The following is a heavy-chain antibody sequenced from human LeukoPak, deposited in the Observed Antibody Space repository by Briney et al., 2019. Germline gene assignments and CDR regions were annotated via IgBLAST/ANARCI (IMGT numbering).Heavy chain of an antibody. CDR2: IKQEGSET. J-gene: IGHJ3*02. CDR1: GFSFTDYW. CDR3: ARATYYYDSSGYAFDI. D-gene: IGHD3-22*01. V-gene: IGHV3-7*05. Sequence: PGGSRRLSCEASGFSFTDYWMTWVRKAPGKGLEGLGDIKQEGSETHYVDSVKGRFIISRDNAKNSLYLQMNSPRVEDTAVYYCARATYYYDSSGYAFDIWGQGTMVTVSS.